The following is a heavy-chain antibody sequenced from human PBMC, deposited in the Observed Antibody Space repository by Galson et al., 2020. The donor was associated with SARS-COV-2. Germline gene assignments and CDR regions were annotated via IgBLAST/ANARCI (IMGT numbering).Heavy chain of an antibody. Sequence: GGSLRLSCAASGFTFNNYAIHWVRQAPGKGLEWLALISYEGTIKVFADIVKGRSAISRDSSKGTVSLQVSNLRPEDTGLYHCAKVSPQFQLASYWHFDLWGRGALVTVSS. J-gene: IGHJ2*01. CDR2: ISYEGTIK. D-gene: IGHD2-21*01. V-gene: IGHV3-30*18. CDR1: GFTFNNYA. CDR3: AKVSPQFQLASYWHFDL.